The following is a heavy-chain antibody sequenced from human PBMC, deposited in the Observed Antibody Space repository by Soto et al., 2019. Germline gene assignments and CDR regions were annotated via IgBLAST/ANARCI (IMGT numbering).Heavy chain of an antibody. J-gene: IGHJ4*02. D-gene: IGHD3-16*01. CDR2: ISAYSGKT. Sequence: QVQLVQSGGEVKKPGASVKVSCKTPGYTFTTYGISWVRQAPGQGLEWVGWISAYSGKTHYAQKFQGKVTMTTDTPTYIAYLELRSLRSDDTAVYYCASVPYLGDDQYWGQGTLVTVSS. V-gene: IGHV1-18*01. CDR1: GYTFTTYG. CDR3: ASVPYLGDDQY.